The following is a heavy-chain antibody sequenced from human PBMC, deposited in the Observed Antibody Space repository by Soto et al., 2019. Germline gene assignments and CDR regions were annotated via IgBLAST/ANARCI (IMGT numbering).Heavy chain of an antibody. CDR3: ARPSVTWYYFHY. D-gene: IGHD6-13*01. J-gene: IGHJ4*02. CDR1: GGSISSGGYY. V-gene: IGHV4-31*03. Sequence: PSETLSLTCTVSGGSISSGGYYWSWIRQHPGKGLEWIGYIYYSGSTYYNPSLKSRVTISLDTSKNQVSLKLNSVTAADTAIYYCARPSVTWYYFHYWGQGAQVTVSS. CDR2: IYYSGST.